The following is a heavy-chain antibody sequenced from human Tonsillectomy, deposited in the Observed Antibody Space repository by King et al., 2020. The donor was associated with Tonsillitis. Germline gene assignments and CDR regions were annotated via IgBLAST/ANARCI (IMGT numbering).Heavy chain of an antibody. D-gene: IGHD2-15*01. CDR2: ISGSGGST. V-gene: IGHV3-23*04. J-gene: IGHJ5*02. Sequence: VQLVESGGALVQPGGSLRLSCAASGLTFSSDVMSWVRQAPGKGLEWVSVISGSGGSTYYADSVKGRFTISRDNSKNTLYLQMNSLRAEDTAGYYCARSPPGYCSGGSCYPHWFDPWGQGTLVTVSS. CDR1: GLTFSSDV. CDR3: ARSPPGYCSGGSCYPHWFDP.